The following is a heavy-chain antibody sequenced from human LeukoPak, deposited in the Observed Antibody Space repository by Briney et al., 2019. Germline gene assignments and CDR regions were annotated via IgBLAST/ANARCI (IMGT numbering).Heavy chain of an antibody. D-gene: IGHD4-17*01. V-gene: IGHV3-48*04. J-gene: IGHJ4*02. CDR3: ARSTVTDLVKNPFDY. Sequence: GGSLRLSCAASGFPFSSYSMNWARQAPGKGLEWVSYISSSSSTIYYADSVKGRFTIYRDNAKNSLYLQMNSLRAEDTAVYYCARSTVTDLVKNPFDYWGQGTLVTVSS. CDR2: ISSSSSTI. CDR1: GFPFSSYS.